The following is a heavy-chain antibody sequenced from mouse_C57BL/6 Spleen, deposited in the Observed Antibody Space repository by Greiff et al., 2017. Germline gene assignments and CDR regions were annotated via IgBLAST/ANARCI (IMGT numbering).Heavy chain of an antibody. V-gene: IGHV1-26*01. CDR1: GYTFTDYY. Sequence: VQLKQSGPELVKPGASVKISCKASGYTFTDYYMNWVKQSHGKSLEWIGDINPNNGGTSYNQKFKGKATLTVDKSSSTAYMELRSLTSEDSAVYYCARLRSNYVDYWGQGTTLTVSS. D-gene: IGHD5-1*01. J-gene: IGHJ2*01. CDR2: INPNNGGT. CDR3: ARLRSNYVDY.